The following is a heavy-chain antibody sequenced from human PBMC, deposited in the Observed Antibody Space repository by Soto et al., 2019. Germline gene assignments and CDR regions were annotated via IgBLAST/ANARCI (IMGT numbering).Heavy chain of an antibody. CDR2: IYYSGIT. D-gene: IGHD6-13*01. J-gene: IGHJ6*02. V-gene: IGHV4-39*01. CDR1: GGSVSSSIYD. CDR3: AKRAAGTLDV. Sequence: SETLALTCTVSGGSVSSSIYDWDWIRQPPGKGLEWIGSIYYSGITYYNPSLKSRVTISVDTSKNQFSLKLSSVTAADTAVYYWAKRAAGTLDVWGQGTTVTVSS.